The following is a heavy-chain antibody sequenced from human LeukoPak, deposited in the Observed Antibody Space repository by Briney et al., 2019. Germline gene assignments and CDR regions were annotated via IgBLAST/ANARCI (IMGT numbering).Heavy chain of an antibody. J-gene: IGHJ3*02. Sequence: GGSLRLYCAASGFIFSSYWMSWVRQAPGKGLEWVAKIKQDGDERYYLDSVKGRFTISRDNANDSLSLQMTSLRAEDTAVYYCARDSSSWHHDASDTWGHGTTVTVSS. V-gene: IGHV3-7*01. CDR1: GFIFSSYW. D-gene: IGHD6-13*01. CDR2: IKQDGDER. CDR3: ARDSSSWHHDASDT.